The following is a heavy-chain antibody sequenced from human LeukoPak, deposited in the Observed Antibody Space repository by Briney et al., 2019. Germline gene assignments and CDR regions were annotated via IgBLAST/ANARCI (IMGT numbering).Heavy chain of an antibody. CDR2: IYTSGST. V-gene: IGHV4-4*07. Sequence: SETLSLTCTVSGGSISSYYWSWIRQPAGKGLEWIGRIYTSGSTYYNPSLKSRVTISVDTSKNQFSLKLSSVTAADTAVYYCARGEGGGYYVGFAYYMDVWGKGTTVTVSS. D-gene: IGHD3-3*01. CDR1: GGSISSYY. J-gene: IGHJ6*03. CDR3: ARGEGGGYYVGFAYYMDV.